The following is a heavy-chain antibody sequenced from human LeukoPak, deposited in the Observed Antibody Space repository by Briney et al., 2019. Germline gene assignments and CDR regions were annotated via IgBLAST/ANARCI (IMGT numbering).Heavy chain of an antibody. CDR3: ARDYCGSTSCYGVDY. J-gene: IGHJ4*02. Sequence: ASVKVSCKASGYAFSSYDISWVRQAPGQGLEWMGWISGYNGNTNYAQKLQGRVTMTTDTTTSTAYMELRSLRSDDTAVYYCARDYCGSTSCYGVDYWGQGTLVTVSS. CDR1: GYAFSSYD. D-gene: IGHD2-2*01. CDR2: ISGYNGNT. V-gene: IGHV1-18*01.